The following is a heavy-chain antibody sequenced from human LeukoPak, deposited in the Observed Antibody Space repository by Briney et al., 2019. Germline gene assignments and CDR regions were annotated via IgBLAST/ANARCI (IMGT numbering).Heavy chain of an antibody. D-gene: IGHD6-13*01. Sequence: PGGSLRLSCAASGFTFSSYAMSWVRQAPGKGLEWVSAFSGSTGSTYYADSVKGRFIISRDNSKNTLYLQMNSLRAEDTAVYYCAKFMRYIAAAAPFDYWGQGTLVTVSS. CDR3: AKFMRYIAAAAPFDY. J-gene: IGHJ4*02. V-gene: IGHV3-23*01. CDR2: FSGSTGST. CDR1: GFTFSSYA.